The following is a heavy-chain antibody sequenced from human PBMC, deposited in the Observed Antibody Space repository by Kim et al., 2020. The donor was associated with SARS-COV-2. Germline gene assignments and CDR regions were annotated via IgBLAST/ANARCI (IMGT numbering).Heavy chain of an antibody. D-gene: IGHD2-21*02. CDR3: ARSTVVTPGYYYYGMDV. CDR2: IYYSGST. CDR1: GGSVSSGSYY. J-gene: IGHJ6*02. Sequence: ETLSLTCTVSGGSVSSGSYYWSWIRQPPGKGLEWIGYIYYSGSTNYNPSLKSRVTISVDTSKNQFSLKLSSVTAADTAVYYCARSTVVTPGYYYYGMDVWGQGTTVTVSS. V-gene: IGHV4-61*01.